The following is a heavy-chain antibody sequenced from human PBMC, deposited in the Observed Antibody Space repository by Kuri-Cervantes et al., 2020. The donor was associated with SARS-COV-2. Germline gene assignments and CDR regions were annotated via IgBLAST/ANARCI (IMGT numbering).Heavy chain of an antibody. CDR2: IYYSGST. CDR1: GGSISSYY. V-gene: IGHV4-59*01. D-gene: IGHD3-3*01. Sequence: SQTLSLTCAVYGGSISSYYWSWIRQPPGKGLEWIGYIYYSGSTNYNPSLKSRVTISVDTSKNQFSLKLSSVTAADTAVYYCARITIFGVVISGAFGVGGGGTMVTVSS. J-gene: IGHJ3*01. CDR3: ARITIFGVVISGAFGV.